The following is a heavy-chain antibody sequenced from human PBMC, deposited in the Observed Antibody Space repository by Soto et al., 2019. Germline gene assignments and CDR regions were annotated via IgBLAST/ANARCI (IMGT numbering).Heavy chain of an antibody. D-gene: IGHD3-10*01. J-gene: IGHJ4*02. V-gene: IGHV1-46*01. CDR3: AREEYYYGSGAFFDY. CDR1: GYTFTSYY. Sequence: PGESLKISCKGSGYTFTSYYMHWVRQAPGQGLEWMGIINPSGGSTSYAQKFQGRVTMTRDTSTSTVYMELSSLRSEDTAVYYCAREEYYYGSGAFFDYWGQGTLVTVSS. CDR2: INPSGGST.